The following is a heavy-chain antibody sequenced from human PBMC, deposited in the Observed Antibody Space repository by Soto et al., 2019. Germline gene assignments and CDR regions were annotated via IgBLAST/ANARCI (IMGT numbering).Heavy chain of an antibody. CDR3: GKDLHWNAFDP. CDR1: GFTFSSYT. CDR2: ISGSGGST. Sequence: EVQLLESGGGLVQPGGSLRLSCSASGFTFSSYTMSWVRQAPGKGLEWVSAISGSGGSTYYADSVKGRFTISRDNSKNTLYLQMNRLRAEDTAVYYCGKDLHWNAFDPWGQGTLVTVSS. J-gene: IGHJ5*02. V-gene: IGHV3-23*01. D-gene: IGHD1-1*01.